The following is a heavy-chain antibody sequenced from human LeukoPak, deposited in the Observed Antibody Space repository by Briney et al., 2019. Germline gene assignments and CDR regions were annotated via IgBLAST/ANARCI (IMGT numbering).Heavy chain of an antibody. V-gene: IGHV3-11*05. CDR1: GFTFSDYY. CDR3: ARDLHGVDY. Sequence: PGGSLRLSCAASGFTFSDYYMSWIRQAPGKGLEWVSYMSSSSNYARYAASVKGRFTISRDNAKNSLYLQMNSLRAEDTAVYYCARDLHGVDYWGQGTLVTVSS. J-gene: IGHJ4*02. CDR2: MSSSSNYA.